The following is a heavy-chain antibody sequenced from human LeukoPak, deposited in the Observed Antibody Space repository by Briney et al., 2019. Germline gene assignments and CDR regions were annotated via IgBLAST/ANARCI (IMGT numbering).Heavy chain of an antibody. D-gene: IGHD3-10*01. V-gene: IGHV3-33*01. CDR3: ARYYGAGRGVEISYYHYGMDV. Sequence: PGRSLTLSCAPSGFTFSTYGMHWVRQAPGKGLESVAVIWYAGTNEYYAGSMKSRFTISRDNSKNTLYLQMNSLRAEDTALYFCARYYGAGRGVEISYYHYGMDVWGQGTTVTVSS. J-gene: IGHJ6*02. CDR1: GFTFSTYG. CDR2: IWYAGTNE.